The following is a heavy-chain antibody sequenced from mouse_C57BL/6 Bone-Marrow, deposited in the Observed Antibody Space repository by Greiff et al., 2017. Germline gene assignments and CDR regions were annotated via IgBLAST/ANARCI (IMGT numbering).Heavy chain of an antibody. D-gene: IGHD1-1*01. CDR3: ARIITTGNFDV. J-gene: IGHJ1*03. V-gene: IGHV3-6*01. CDR1: GYSITSGYY. Sequence: EVQVVESGPGLVKPSQSLSLTCSVTGYSITSGYYWNWIRQFPGNQLEWMGYISYDGSNNYNPSLKNRISITRDTSKNQFFLKLNSVTTEDTATYDCARIITTGNFDVWGTGTTVTVSS. CDR2: ISYDGSN.